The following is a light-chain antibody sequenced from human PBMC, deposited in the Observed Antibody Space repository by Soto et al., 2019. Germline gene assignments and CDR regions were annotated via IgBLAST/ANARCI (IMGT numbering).Light chain of an antibody. CDR1: QSISSSY. J-gene: IGKJ4*01. CDR2: AAA. V-gene: IGKV3-20*01. CDR3: QQFGTSPPLYT. Sequence: EVVLTQSPGTLSLSPGERATLSCRASQSISSSYLVWYQQQPGQAPRLLIYAAASRATGIPDRFSGSGSGTDFTLTISRLEPEDSAVYYCQQFGTSPPLYTFGGGTKVEIK.